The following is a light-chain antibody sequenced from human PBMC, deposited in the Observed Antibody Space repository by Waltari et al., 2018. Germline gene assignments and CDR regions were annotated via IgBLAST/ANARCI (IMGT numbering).Light chain of an antibody. CDR3: QTWGTGIWV. V-gene: IGLV4-69*01. CDR2: VNSEGSH. Sequence: HLVLTHAPSASPSLGAAVTITCTLTSGHSSHGFAWRHQQPEKGPGYLMKVNSEGSHSKGAGIPDRFSGSSSGAERYRTSSSRQSDDEAHYYCQTWGTGIWVFGGGTRLPVL. J-gene: IGLJ3*02. CDR1: SGHSSHG.